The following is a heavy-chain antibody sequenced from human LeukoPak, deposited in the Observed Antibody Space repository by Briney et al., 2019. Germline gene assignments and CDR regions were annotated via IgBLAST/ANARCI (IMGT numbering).Heavy chain of an antibody. J-gene: IGHJ4*02. CDR3: AKGATRAVAGILDY. D-gene: IGHD6-19*01. CDR2: ISYDGSNK. Sequence: PGRSLRLSCAASGFTFSSYGMHWVRQAPGKGLEWVAVISYDGSNKYYAGSVKGRFTISRDNSKNTLYLQMNSLRAEDTAVYYCAKGATRAVAGILDYWGQGTLVTVSS. CDR1: GFTFSSYG. V-gene: IGHV3-30*18.